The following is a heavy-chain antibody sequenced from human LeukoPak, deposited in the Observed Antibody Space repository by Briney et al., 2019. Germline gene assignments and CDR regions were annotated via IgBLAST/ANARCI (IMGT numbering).Heavy chain of an antibody. V-gene: IGHV1-2*02. J-gene: IGHJ4*02. CDR3: AKDYGDSSTFDY. D-gene: IGHD4-17*01. Sequence: ASVKVSCKASGYTFTGYYMHWVRQAPGQGFEWMGWINPNSGGTNYAQKFQGRVTMTRDTSISTAYMELSRLRSDDTAVYYCAKDYGDSSTFDYWGQGTLVTVSS. CDR2: INPNSGGT. CDR1: GYTFTGYY.